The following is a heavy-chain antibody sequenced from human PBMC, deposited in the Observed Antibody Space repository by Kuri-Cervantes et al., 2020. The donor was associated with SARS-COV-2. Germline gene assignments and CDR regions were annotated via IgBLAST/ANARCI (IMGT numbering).Heavy chain of an antibody. CDR2: INQDGSVK. CDR3: TRSLDY. V-gene: IGHV3-7*01. J-gene: IGHJ4*02. CDR1: GFTFSSYG. Sequence: GESLKISCAASGFTFSSYGMHWVRQAPGKGLEWVANINQDGSVKFYVDSVKGRFTISRDNTKNSLYLQMDNLRAEDTAVYYCTRSLDYWGQGTLVTVSS.